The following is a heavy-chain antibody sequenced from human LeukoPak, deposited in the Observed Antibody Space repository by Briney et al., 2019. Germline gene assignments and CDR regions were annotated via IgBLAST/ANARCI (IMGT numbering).Heavy chain of an antibody. D-gene: IGHD6-19*01. CDR2: ISYGGSTN. J-gene: IGHJ4*02. CDR1: GLTFSSYA. V-gene: IGHV3-30-3*01. CDR3: ARGHSSGWYVPGDY. Sequence: PARSLTLSCAVSGLTFSSYAMHWVRQAPGKGLEWEVVISYGGSTNYYADSVEGRFTISRDNSKNTLYQQRNSLRAEDAAEYCCARGHSSGWYVPGDYWGQGTLVTVSS.